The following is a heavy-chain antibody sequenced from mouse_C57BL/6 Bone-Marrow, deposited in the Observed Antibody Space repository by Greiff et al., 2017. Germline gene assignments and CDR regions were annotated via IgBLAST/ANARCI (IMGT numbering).Heavy chain of an antibody. D-gene: IGHD2-3*01. J-gene: IGHJ3*01. Sequence: EVQLKESGTVLARPGASVKMSCKTSGYTFTSYWMHWVNQRPGQGLEWIGAFYPGNSDTSYNQKFKGKAKLTAVTSASTAYMELSSLTNEDSAVYYCSYDGYYDWVWFAYWGQGTLVTVSA. CDR1: GYTFTSYW. CDR2: FYPGNSDT. CDR3: SYDGYYDWVWFAY. V-gene: IGHV1-5*01.